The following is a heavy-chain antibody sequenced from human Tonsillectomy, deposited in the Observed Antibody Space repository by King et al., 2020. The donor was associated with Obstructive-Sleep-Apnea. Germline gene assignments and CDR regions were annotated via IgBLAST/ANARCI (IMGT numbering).Heavy chain of an antibody. Sequence: QLQESGPGLVKPSETLSLTCTVSGFSISSVYYWGWIRQPPGKGLEWVVSVYHSGSTYYNPYLKSRVTISVYTSKNHFSLRFSSVTATDTAVYFCARANSNAWNYYFYYGMDVWGQGTTVTVSS. D-gene: IGHD6-13*01. CDR2: VYHSGST. CDR3: ARANSNAWNYYFYYGMDV. CDR1: GFSISSVYY. J-gene: IGHJ6*02. V-gene: IGHV4-38-2*02.